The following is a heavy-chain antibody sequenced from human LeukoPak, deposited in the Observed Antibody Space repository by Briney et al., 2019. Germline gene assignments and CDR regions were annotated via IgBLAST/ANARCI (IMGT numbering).Heavy chain of an antibody. V-gene: IGHV1-46*01. J-gene: IGHJ4*03. CDR2: INPSGGST. CDR3: GRDTYARHSTKYYFESSGPHGCDY. D-gene: IGHD3-22*01. Sequence: ASVKVSCKASGYTFTSYYMHWVLQAPAQGLEWMGIINPSGGSTSYARKFQGRVTMTRDTSTSTVYMELSSLRSEDTAVYYCGRDTYARHSTKYYFESSGPHGCDYWGQGTLVTVSS. CDR1: GYTFTSYY.